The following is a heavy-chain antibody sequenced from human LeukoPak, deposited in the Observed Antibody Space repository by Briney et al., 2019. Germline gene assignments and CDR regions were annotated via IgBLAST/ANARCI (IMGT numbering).Heavy chain of an antibody. J-gene: IGHJ4*02. CDR2: ISYDGSNK. CDR1: GFTFSSYA. V-gene: IGHV3-30*04. CDR3: ARDWPGGDSVIFDY. Sequence: GGSLRLSCAASGFTFSSYAMHWVRQAPGKGLEWVAVISYDGSNKYYADSVKGRLTISRDNSKNTLYLQMNSLRAEDTAVYYCARDWPGGDSVIFDYWGQGTLVTVSS. D-gene: IGHD5/OR15-5a*01.